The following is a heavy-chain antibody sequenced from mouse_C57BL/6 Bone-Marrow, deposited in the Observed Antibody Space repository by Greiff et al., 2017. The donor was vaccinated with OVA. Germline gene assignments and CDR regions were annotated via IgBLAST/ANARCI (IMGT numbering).Heavy chain of an antibody. Sequence: QVQLKQSGAELVRPGASVKMSCKASGYTFTSYTMHWVKQRPGQGLEWIGYINPSSGYTKYNQKFKDKATLTADKSSSTAYMQLSSLTSEDSAVYYCAKDGYPYAMDYWGQGTSVTVSS. CDR3: AKDGYPYAMDY. CDR1: GYTFTSYT. J-gene: IGHJ4*01. V-gene: IGHV1-4*01. D-gene: IGHD2-3*01. CDR2: INPSSGYT.